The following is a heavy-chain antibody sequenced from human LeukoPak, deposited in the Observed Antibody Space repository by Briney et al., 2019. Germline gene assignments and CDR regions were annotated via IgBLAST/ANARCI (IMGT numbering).Heavy chain of an antibody. CDR1: GFTFSSYS. V-gene: IGHV3-48*01. CDR2: ISSSSSTI. J-gene: IGHJ4*02. D-gene: IGHD6-19*01. CDR3: ARIRPAVAGSCLDY. Sequence: GGSLRLSCAASGFTFSSYSMNWVRQAPGKGLEWVSYISSSSSTIYYADSVKGRFTISRDNAKNSLYLQMNSLRAEDTAVYYCARIRPAVAGSCLDYWGQGTLVTVSS.